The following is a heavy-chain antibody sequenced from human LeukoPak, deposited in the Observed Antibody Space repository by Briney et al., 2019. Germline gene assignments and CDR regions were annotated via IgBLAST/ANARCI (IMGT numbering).Heavy chain of an antibody. CDR3: AKDMGGYSYGSPFDY. Sequence: GGSLRLSCAASGFTFDDYAMHWVRQAPGKGLEWVSGISWNSGSIGYADSVKGRFTISRDNAKTSLYLQMNSLRAEATALYYCAKDMGGYSYGSPFDYWGQGTLVTVSS. D-gene: IGHD5-18*01. CDR1: GFTFDDYA. V-gene: IGHV3-9*01. CDR2: ISWNSGSI. J-gene: IGHJ4*02.